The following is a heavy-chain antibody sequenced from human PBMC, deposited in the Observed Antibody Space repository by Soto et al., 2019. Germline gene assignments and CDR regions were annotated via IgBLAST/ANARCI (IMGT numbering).Heavy chain of an antibody. J-gene: IGHJ6*02. CDR1: GGSISSGDYY. V-gene: IGHV4-30-4*01. CDR3: ARWRGSYDFGYYSFGMDV. CDR2: IYYSGST. D-gene: IGHD5-12*01. Sequence: PSETLSLTCTVSGGSISSGDYYWSWLRPPPGKGLEGIGYIYYSGSTYYNPSLKSRVTISVDTSKNQFSLKLSSVTAADTAVYYCARWRGSYDFGYYSFGMDVWGQGTTVTVSS.